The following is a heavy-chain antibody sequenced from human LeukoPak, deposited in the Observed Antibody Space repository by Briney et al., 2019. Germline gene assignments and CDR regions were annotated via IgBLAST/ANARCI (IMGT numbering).Heavy chain of an antibody. D-gene: IGHD6-19*01. CDR3: ARAPQNGAVAGLDY. J-gene: IGHJ4*02. V-gene: IGHV4-34*01. CDR2: INHSGST. Sequence: PGGSLRLSCAASGFTFSSYAMSWVRQPPGKGLEWIGEINHSGSTNYNPSLKSRVTISVDTSKNQFSLKLSSVTAADTAVYYCARAPQNGAVAGLDYWGQGTLVTVSS. CDR1: GFTFSSYA.